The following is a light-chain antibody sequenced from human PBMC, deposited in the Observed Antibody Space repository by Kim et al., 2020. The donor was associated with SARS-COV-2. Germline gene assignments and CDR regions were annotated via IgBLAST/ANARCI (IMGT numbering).Light chain of an antibody. CDR1: QSVSTY. J-gene: IGKJ1*01. CDR3: QQRTHWPPWT. Sequence: LSPGETATLSCRASQSVSTYLAWYQQKYGQAPRLLIYESFKRATGIPARFSGSGSGTDFTLTISSLEPEDFAVYYCQQRTHWPPWTFGQGTKLEI. V-gene: IGKV3-11*01. CDR2: ESF.